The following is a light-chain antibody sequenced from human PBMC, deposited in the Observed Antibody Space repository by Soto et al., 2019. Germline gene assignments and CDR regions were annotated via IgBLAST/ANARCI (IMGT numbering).Light chain of an antibody. CDR2: AAS. J-gene: IGKJ1*01. V-gene: IGKV1-39*01. Sequence: DIQMTQSLSSLSASVGDRVTITCRASQSISNYLNWYQQKPGKAPKLLIYAASSLQSGVPSRFSGTGSGTDFTLTISSLQPADFATYYCQQSYSTPSFGQGTKVGIK. CDR3: QQSYSTPS. CDR1: QSISNY.